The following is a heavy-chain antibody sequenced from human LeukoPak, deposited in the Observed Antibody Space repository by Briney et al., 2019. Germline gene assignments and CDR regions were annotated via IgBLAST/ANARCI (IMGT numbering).Heavy chain of an antibody. Sequence: GGSLRLSCAASGFTFSSYAMHWVRQAPGKGLEYVSAISGNGGNTFYANSVKGRFTISRDNSKNTLYLQMGSLKPEDMAVYYCARDSCSGDRCWRYFVNWDQGTLVTVSS. J-gene: IGHJ4*02. CDR1: GFTFSSYA. CDR3: ARDSCSGDRCWRYFVN. CDR2: ISGNGGNT. V-gene: IGHV3-64*01. D-gene: IGHD2-15*01.